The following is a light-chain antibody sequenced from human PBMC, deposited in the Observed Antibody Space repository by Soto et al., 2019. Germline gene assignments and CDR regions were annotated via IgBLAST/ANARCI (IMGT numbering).Light chain of an antibody. CDR2: GAS. CDR1: QSVSSY. J-gene: IGKJ5*01. Sequence: EIVMTQSPATLSVSPGARVTLSCRASQSVSSYLAWFQQKPGQPPRLLIYGASSRPTGIPDRFSGSGSGTDFPLTTSRLEPEDFAVYYCQQYGSSSTFGQGTRLEIK. CDR3: QQYGSSST. V-gene: IGKV3-20*01.